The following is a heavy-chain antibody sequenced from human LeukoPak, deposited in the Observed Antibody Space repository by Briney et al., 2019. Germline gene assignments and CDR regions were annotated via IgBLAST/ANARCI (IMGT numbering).Heavy chain of an antibody. CDR2: ISSSGSTI. CDR1: GFTFSDYY. CDR3: AKDRGWTPMAIDY. D-gene: IGHD5-18*01. Sequence: GGSLRLSCAASGFTFSDYYMSWIRQAPGKGLEWVSYISSSGSTINYADSVKGRFTISRDNAKNSLYLQMNSLRAEDTAVYYCAKDRGWTPMAIDYWGQGTLVTVSS. V-gene: IGHV3-11*01. J-gene: IGHJ4*02.